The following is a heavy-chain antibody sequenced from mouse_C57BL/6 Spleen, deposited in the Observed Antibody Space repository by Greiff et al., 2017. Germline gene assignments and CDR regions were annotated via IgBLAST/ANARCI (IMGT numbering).Heavy chain of an antibody. CDR1: GYAFSSSW. Sequence: QVQLQQSGPELVKPGASVKISWKASGYAFSSSWMNWVKQRPGKGLEWIGRIYPGDGDTNYNGKFKGKATLTADKSSSTAYMQLSSLTSEDSAVYFCARDPLVAPFDYWGQGTTLTVSS. J-gene: IGHJ2*01. D-gene: IGHD1-1*01. V-gene: IGHV1-82*01. CDR2: IYPGDGDT. CDR3: ARDPLVAPFDY.